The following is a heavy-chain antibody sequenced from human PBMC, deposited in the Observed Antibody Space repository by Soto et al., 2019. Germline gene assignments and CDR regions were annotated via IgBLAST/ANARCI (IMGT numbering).Heavy chain of an antibody. D-gene: IGHD6-6*01. CDR2: ISQSGNT. CDR1: SGSFSGYY. J-gene: IGHJ4*02. V-gene: IGHV4-34*01. CDR3: ARAPKVSGSSQTRPDF. Sequence: SETLSLTCSIYSGSFSGYYWSWIRQPPGKGLEWIGEISQSGNTNYSPSLKSRVSISIDTSKKRFSLNLASVSAADTAVYYCARAPKVSGSSQTRPDFWGQGTLVTVSS.